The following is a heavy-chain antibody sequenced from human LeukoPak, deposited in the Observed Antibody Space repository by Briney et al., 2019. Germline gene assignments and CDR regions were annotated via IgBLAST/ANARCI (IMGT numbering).Heavy chain of an antibody. D-gene: IGHD3-3*01. CDR2: ISSSSSYI. J-gene: IGHJ6*03. CDR1: GFTFSSYS. V-gene: IGHV3-21*04. Sequence: GGSLRLSCAASGFTFSSYSMNWVRQAPGKGLEWVSSISSSSSYIYYADSVKGRFTISRDNSENTLYVKMNSLRAEDTAVYYCAKDPLYDFWSGYSYYMDVWGKGTTVTVSS. CDR3: AKDPLYDFWSGYSYYMDV.